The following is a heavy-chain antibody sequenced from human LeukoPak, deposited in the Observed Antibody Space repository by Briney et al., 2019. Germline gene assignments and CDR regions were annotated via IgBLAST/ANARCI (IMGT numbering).Heavy chain of an antibody. J-gene: IGHJ6*02. V-gene: IGHV3-11*01. Sequence: GGSLRLSCAASGFTFSDYYMSWIRQAPGKGLEWVSYISSSGSTIYYADSVKGRFTISRDNAKDSLYLQMNSLRAEDTAVYYCARVPRDSSGWANIYYYGMDVWGQGTTVTVSS. CDR2: ISSSGSTI. CDR3: ARVPRDSSGWANIYYYGMDV. CDR1: GFTFSDYY. D-gene: IGHD6-19*01.